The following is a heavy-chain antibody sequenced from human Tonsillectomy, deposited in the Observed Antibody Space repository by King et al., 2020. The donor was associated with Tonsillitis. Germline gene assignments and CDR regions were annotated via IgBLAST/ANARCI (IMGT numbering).Heavy chain of an antibody. CDR1: GFTFQNYD. Sequence: VQLVESGGGVVQPGGSLRLSCADSGFTFQNYDMHWVRQTPGKGLEWVAFISYDGSTQYYADSVEGRFTISRDNSKNTLYLQMNSLRTEDTAFYYCAGPLGHDMSGKFYSAFDYWGQGTLVTVSS. J-gene: IGHJ4*02. CDR2: ISYDGSTQ. V-gene: IGHV3-30*03. CDR3: AGPLGHDMSGKFYSAFDY. D-gene: IGHD2-15*01.